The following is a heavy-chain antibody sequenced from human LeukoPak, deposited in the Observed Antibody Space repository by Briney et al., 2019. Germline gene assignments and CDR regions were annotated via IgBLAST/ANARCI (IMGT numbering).Heavy chain of an antibody. J-gene: IGHJ4*02. CDR2: ISGSGGST. V-gene: IGHV3-23*01. Sequence: GGSLRLSCAASGFTFSSYAMSWVRQAPGKGLEGVSAISGSGGSTYYADSVKGRFTISRDNSKNTLYLQMNSLRAEDTAVYYCARGTAAAGTRGFDYWGQGTLVTVSS. CDR3: ARGTAAAGTRGFDY. CDR1: GFTFSSYA. D-gene: IGHD6-13*01.